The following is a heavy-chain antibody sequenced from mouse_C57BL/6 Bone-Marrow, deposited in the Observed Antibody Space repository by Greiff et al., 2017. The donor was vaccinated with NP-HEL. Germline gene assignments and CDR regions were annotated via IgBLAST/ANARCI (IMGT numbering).Heavy chain of an antibody. CDR3: ARHDHYYGSSYNYFDY. CDR1: GFTFSSYT. J-gene: IGHJ2*01. Sequence: EVHLVESGGGLVKPGGSLKLSCAASGFTFSSYTMSWVRQTPEKRLEWVATISGGGGNTYYPDSVQGRFTISRDNAKNTLYLQMSSLRSEDTALYYCARHDHYYGSSYNYFDYWGQGTTLTVSS. D-gene: IGHD1-1*01. CDR2: ISGGGGNT. V-gene: IGHV5-9*01.